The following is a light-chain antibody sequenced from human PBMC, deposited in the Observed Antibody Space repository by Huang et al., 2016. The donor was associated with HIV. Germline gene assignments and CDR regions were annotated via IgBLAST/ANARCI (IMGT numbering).Light chain of an antibody. V-gene: IGKV2-28*01. J-gene: IGKJ1*01. CDR3: MQALQIPWT. CDR1: ESLLQSNGYNY. Sequence: DIVLTQSPLSLPATPGEPVSISCRSNESLLQSNGYNYLDWYLQKPGQSPQLLIYSGASRASGVPDRFSGSGSGTDFTLKISKVEAEDVGVYYCMQALQIPWTFGQGTKVEI. CDR2: SGA.